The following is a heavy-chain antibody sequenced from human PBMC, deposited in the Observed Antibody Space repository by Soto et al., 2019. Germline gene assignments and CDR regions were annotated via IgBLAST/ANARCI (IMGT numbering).Heavy chain of an antibody. CDR1: GSTFTDFT. Sequence: GGSLRLSCAGSGSTFTDFTMTWVRQAPGKGLEWVSAISGDGLSTYYAGSVKGRFTISRDNSKTTLYLQMNSLRAEDTAVYYCARRPDAFDIWGRGTLVTVSS. CDR2: ISGDGLST. V-gene: IGHV3-23*01. J-gene: IGHJ3*02. CDR3: ARRPDAFDI.